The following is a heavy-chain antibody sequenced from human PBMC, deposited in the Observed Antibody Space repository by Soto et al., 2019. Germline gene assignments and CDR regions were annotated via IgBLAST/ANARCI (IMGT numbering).Heavy chain of an antibody. D-gene: IGHD2-2*03. CDR2: IWNDGSNK. V-gene: IGHV3-33*01. CDR3: ARALFPDVDIYAMDV. Sequence: GGSLRLSCAASGFTFSDHAMHWVRQAPGKGREWLAIIWNDGSNKFYAGSVKGRFAISRDNSKNTVYLQMNTLSAEDTAVYYCARALFPDVDIYAMDVWGQGTTVTVS. CDR1: GFTFSDHA. J-gene: IGHJ6*02.